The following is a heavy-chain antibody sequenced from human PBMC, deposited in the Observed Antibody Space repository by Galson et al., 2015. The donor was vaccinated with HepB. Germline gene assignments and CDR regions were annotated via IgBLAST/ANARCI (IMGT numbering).Heavy chain of an antibody. V-gene: IGHV3-23*01. Sequence: SLRLSCAASGFTFSNYAMNWVRQAPGKGPEWVSRIGGTNGATFYADSVKGRFAVSRDNSGNTLYLQMDSLRAEDTAIYYCAKDAFSYNQVFDPFDLWGQGTMVTVSS. CDR3: AKDAFSYNQVFDPFDL. CDR2: IGGTNGAT. CDR1: GFTFSNYA. D-gene: IGHD1-14*01. J-gene: IGHJ3*01.